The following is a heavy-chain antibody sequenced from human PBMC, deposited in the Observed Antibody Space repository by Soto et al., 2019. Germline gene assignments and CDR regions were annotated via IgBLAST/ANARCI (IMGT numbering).Heavy chain of an antibody. CDR2: IIPIFGTA. D-gene: IGHD2-2*01. V-gene: IGHV1-69*01. J-gene: IGHJ6*02. CDR1: GGTFSSYA. Sequence: QVQLVQSGAEVKKPGSSVKVSCKASGGTFSSYAISWVRQAPGQGLEWMGGIIPIFGTANYAQKFQGRVTITADESTSTAYMELSSLRYEDTAVYYCARALVVPAATEAYYYYGMDVWGQGTTVTVSS. CDR3: ARALVVPAATEAYYYYGMDV.